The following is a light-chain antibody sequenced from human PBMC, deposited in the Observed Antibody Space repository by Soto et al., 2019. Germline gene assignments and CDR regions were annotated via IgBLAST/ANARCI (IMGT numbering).Light chain of an antibody. CDR1: QGISND. J-gene: IGKJ1*01. CDR3: QQYENLPRT. Sequence: QMTPSASSLSGSVGTGVTVTCRASQGISNDLAWYQHKPGKAPQLLISDASSLESGVPSRFSGGGSGTAFTFTISSLQPEDIATYYCQQYENLPRTFGQGTKA. V-gene: IGKV1D-13*01. CDR2: DAS.